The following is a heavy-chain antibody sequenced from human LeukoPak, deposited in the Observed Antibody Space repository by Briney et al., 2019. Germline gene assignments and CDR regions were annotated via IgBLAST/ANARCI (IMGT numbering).Heavy chain of an antibody. CDR3: ARVLEQWLVAFDY. V-gene: IGHV3-7*01. J-gene: IGHJ4*02. Sequence: GSLRLSCAASGFTFSSYWMSCVRQAPGKGLEWVANIKQDGSEKYYVDSVKGRFTISRDNAKNSLYLQMNSLRAEDTAVYYCARVLEQWLVAFDYWGQGTLVTVSS. CDR2: IKQDGSEK. D-gene: IGHD6-19*01. CDR1: GFTFSSYW.